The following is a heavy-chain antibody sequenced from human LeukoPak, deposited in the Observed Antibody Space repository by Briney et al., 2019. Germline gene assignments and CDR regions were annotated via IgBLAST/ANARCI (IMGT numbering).Heavy chain of an antibody. V-gene: IGHV3-23*01. CDR3: ARDVSSSSTNR. CDR1: GFTFSSYD. Sequence: GGSLRLSCAASGFTFSSYDMSWVRQAPGRGLEWVSGISGSGGNTYYADSVKGRFTISRDSPKNTLYLQMNSLSAGDTAVYYCARDVSSSSTNRWGQGTLVTVSS. D-gene: IGHD6-13*01. J-gene: IGHJ5*02. CDR2: ISGSGGNT.